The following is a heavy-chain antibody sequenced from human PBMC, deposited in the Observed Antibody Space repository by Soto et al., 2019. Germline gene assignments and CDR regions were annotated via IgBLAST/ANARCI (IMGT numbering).Heavy chain of an antibody. Sequence: GGSLRLSCAASGVTFSDYYMSWIRQAPGKGLEWVSYISSSGSTIYYADSVKGRFTISRDNAKNSLYLQMNSLRAEDTAVYYCARNLNDFWSGSNYYMDVWGKGTTVTVSS. CDR1: GVTFSDYY. D-gene: IGHD3-3*01. J-gene: IGHJ6*03. CDR2: ISSSGSTI. V-gene: IGHV3-11*01. CDR3: ARNLNDFWSGSNYYMDV.